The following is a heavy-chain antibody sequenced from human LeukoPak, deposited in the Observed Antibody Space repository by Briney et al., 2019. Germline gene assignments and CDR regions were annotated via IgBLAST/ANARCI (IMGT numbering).Heavy chain of an antibody. CDR3: ARSGVWLRGTTAFDY. CDR2: IYYGGST. D-gene: IGHD4-17*01. V-gene: IGHV4-39*07. J-gene: IGHJ4*02. Sequence: SETLSLTCTVSGGSISRSSYYWGWIRQTPGKGPEWIGSIYYGGSTYYNPSLKSRVTISVDTSKNQFSLKLNSVTAADTAVYYCARSGVWLRGTTAFDYWGQGTLVTVSS. CDR1: GGSISRSSYY.